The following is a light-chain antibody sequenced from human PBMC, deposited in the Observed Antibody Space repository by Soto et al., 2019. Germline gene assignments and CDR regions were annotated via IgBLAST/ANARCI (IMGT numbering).Light chain of an antibody. J-gene: IGKJ1*01. V-gene: IGKV1-39*01. CDR3: QQSYSTPRT. CDR2: AAS. Sequence: DIQMTQSPSSLSASVGDRVTITCRASQSISSYLNWYQQKPGKAPKLLIYAASSLLSGVPSRFSGSGFGTDFTLTISSLQPEDFAAYYCQQSYSTPRTFGQGTKVDIK. CDR1: QSISSY.